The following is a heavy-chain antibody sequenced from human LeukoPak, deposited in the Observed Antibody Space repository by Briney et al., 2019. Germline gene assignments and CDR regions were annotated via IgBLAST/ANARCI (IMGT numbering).Heavy chain of an antibody. CDR2: IKVDGSEK. CDR3: ARDPQYFHWLRYFDY. V-gene: IGHV3-7*04. J-gene: IGHJ4*02. Sequence: PGGSLRLSCAASGXTFSSYWVSWVRQAPGKGLESVANIKVDGSEKYYVDSVKGRFTISRDNAKNSLYLQMNSLRAEDTAVYYCARDPQYFHWLRYFDYWGQGTLVTVSS. D-gene: IGHD3-9*01. CDR1: GXTFSSYW.